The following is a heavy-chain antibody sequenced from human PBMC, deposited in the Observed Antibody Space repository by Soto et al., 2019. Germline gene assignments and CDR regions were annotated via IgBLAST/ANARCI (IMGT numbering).Heavy chain of an antibody. CDR2: ISYDGSNK. D-gene: IGHD3-22*01. Sequence: GGSLRLSCAASGFTFSSYGMHWVRQAPGKGLEWVAVISYDGSNKYHADSVKGRFTISRDNSKNTLYLQMNSLRAEDTAVYYCAKGLYYYDSWGQGTLVTVSS. CDR3: AKGLYYYDS. CDR1: GFTFSSYG. J-gene: IGHJ4*02. V-gene: IGHV3-30*18.